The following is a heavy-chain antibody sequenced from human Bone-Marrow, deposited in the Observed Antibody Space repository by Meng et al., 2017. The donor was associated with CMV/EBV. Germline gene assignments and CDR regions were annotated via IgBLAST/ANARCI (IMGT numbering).Heavy chain of an antibody. V-gene: IGHV1-2*02. J-gene: IGHJ5*02. CDR2: INPNSGGT. Sequence: ASVKVSCKASGYTFTGYYMHWVRQAPGQGLEWMGWINPNSGGTNYAQKFQGRVTMTRDTSISTAYMELSRLRSEDTAVYYCARDSFLVRYDFWSGYGNWFDPWGQGTLVTVSS. CDR3: ARDSFLVRYDFWSGYGNWFDP. CDR1: GYTFTGYY. D-gene: IGHD3-3*01.